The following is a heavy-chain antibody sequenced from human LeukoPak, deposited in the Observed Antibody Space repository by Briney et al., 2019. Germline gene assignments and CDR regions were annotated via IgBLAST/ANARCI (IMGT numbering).Heavy chain of an antibody. J-gene: IGHJ4*02. CDR1: GYRFTSYW. D-gene: IGHD6-13*01. Sequence: GESLKISCKVSGYRFTSYWIGWVRQMPGKGLEWMAIMYPRDSDISYSPSFQGQITISADKSISIAYLQWDSLKASDTAMYYCARGLRAAAGSGVYYFDNWGQGTLVSVSS. CDR3: ARGLRAAAGSGVYYFDN. CDR2: MYPRDSDI. V-gene: IGHV5-51*01.